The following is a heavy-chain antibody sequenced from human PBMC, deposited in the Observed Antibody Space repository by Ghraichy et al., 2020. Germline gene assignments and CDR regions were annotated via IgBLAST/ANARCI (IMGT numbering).Heavy chain of an antibody. CDR2: IRNSGETI. CDR1: GFTFSNYE. D-gene: IGHD1-26*01. Sequence: GGSLRLSCAASGFTFSNYEMNWVRQAPGKGLEWVSYIRNSGETIYYADSVKGRFTISRDNAKNSLYLQMNSLRAEDTAVYYCARIVGHTSGAIDLWGQGTLVTVSS. V-gene: IGHV3-48*03. CDR3: ARIVGHTSGAIDL. J-gene: IGHJ5*02.